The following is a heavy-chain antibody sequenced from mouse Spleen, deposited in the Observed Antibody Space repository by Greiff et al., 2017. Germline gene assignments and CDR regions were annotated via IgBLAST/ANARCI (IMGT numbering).Heavy chain of an antibody. Sequence: QVQLQQPGAELVKPGASVKLSCKASGYTFTSYWMHWVKQRPGQGLEWIGMIHPNSGSTNYNEKFKSKATLTVDKSSSTAYMQLSSLTSEDSAVYYCARSNWDGDAVFDYWGQGTTLTVSS. CDR1: GYTFTSYW. J-gene: IGHJ2*01. CDR3: ARSNWDGDAVFDY. D-gene: IGHD4-1*01. V-gene: IGHV1-64*01. CDR2: IHPNSGST.